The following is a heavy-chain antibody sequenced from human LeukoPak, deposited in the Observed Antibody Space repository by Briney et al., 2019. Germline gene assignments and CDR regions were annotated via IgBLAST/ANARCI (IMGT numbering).Heavy chain of an antibody. CDR1: GYTFTGYY. J-gene: IGHJ4*02. V-gene: IGHV1-2*02. Sequence: GASVKVSCKASGYTFTGYYMHWVRQAPGQGLEWMGWINPDNGGTNYAQKFQGRVTMTGDMTISTAYMELSRLRSDDTAVYYCARDPSNSGYDYLYYFDYWGQGTLVTVSS. D-gene: IGHD5-12*01. CDR3: ARDPSNSGYDYLYYFDY. CDR2: INPDNGGT.